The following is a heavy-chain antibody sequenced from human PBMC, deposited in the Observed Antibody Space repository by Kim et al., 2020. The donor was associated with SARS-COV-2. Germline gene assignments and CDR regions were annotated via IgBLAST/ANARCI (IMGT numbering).Heavy chain of an antibody. J-gene: IGHJ6*02. CDR2: IWYDGSNK. V-gene: IGHV3-33*01. CDR3: ARDLLVGATSYGMDV. CDR1: GFTFSSYG. Sequence: GGSLRLSCGASGFTFSSYGMHWVRQAPGKGLEWVAVIWYDGSNKYYADSVKGRFTISRDNSKNTLYLQMNSLRAEDTAVYYCARDLLVGATSYGMDVWGQGTTVTVSS. D-gene: IGHD1-26*01.